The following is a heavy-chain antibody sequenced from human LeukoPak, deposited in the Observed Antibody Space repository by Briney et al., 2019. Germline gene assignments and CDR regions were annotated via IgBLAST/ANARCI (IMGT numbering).Heavy chain of an antibody. CDR3: ARGRIQLSLVHV. V-gene: IGHV4-39*01. Sequence: SETLSLTCTVSGGSIRSSTYYWGWIRQPPRKGLEWIGSISYSGSTYYNPSLKSRITISVDTSKNQFSLRLSSVTAADTAVYYCARGRIQLSLVHVWGQGTLVTVSS. J-gene: IGHJ4*02. CDR1: GGSIRSSTYY. CDR2: ISYSGST. D-gene: IGHD5-18*01.